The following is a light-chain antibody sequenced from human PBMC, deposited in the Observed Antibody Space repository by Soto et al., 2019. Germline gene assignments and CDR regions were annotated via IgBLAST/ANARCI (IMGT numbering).Light chain of an antibody. CDR2: GAS. CDR3: QSYNDWPFT. CDR1: ERLSTY. Sequence: EIVMTQSPATLSVSPGERVTLSCRASERLSTYLAWYQQKPGQAPSLLIYGASTKTTGIPARVSGSGSWTDFTVTISSLQSEDWAVYYCQSYNDWPFTFGQGTHLEI. V-gene: IGKV3-15*01. J-gene: IGKJ2*01.